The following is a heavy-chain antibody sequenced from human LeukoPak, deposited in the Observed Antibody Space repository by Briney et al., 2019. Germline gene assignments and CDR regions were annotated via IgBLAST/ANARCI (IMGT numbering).Heavy chain of an antibody. CDR3: AKNARLVGSGWLMMDY. Sequence: PGGSLRLSCAASGFTFSRHSINWVRQAPGKGLEWVSSISSSSSYIYYADSVKGRFTISRDNAKNSLYLQMNSLRAEDTAVYYCAKNARLVGSGWLMMDYWGQGTLVTVSS. V-gene: IGHV3-21*01. CDR1: GFTFSRHS. CDR2: ISSSSSYI. J-gene: IGHJ4*02. D-gene: IGHD6-19*01.